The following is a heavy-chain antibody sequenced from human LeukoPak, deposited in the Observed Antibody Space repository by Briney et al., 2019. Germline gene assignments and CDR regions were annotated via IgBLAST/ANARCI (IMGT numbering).Heavy chain of an antibody. Sequence: GAAVKLSCKASGYTFTGYFMHWVRQAPGQGLEWIGWINPNIGATKYARKFQGRVTMTRDTSISTAYMEVSRLRSDDTAVYYCARGQLTDDLDYWGQGTLVTLFS. V-gene: IGHV1-2*02. CDR2: INPNIGAT. CDR1: GYTFTGYF. CDR3: ARGQLTDDLDY. D-gene: IGHD4/OR15-4a*01. J-gene: IGHJ4*02.